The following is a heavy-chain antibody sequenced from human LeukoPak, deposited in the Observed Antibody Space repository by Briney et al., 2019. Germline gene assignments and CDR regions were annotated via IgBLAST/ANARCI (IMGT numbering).Heavy chain of an antibody. D-gene: IGHD3-22*01. V-gene: IGHV3-23*01. CDR3: AKDHGYYDSNDAFDI. CDR2: ISGSGGST. Sequence: PGGSLRLSCAASGFTFSSYAMSWVRQAPGKGLEWVSAISGSGGSTYYADSVKGRFTISRDNSKNTLYLQMNSLRAKDTAVYYCAKDHGYYDSNDAFDIWGQGTMVTVSS. J-gene: IGHJ3*02. CDR1: GFTFSSYA.